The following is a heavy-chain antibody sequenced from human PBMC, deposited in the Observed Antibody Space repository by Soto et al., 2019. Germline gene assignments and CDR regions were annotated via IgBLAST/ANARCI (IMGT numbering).Heavy chain of an antibody. Sequence: EVQLVESGGGLVQPGGSLRLSCAASGLTLSDHYMEWVRRAPGKGLEWVGRTANKANRYTTDYAASVKGRFTISRDESKNSLSLEMNGLKTEDTAVYYCALDLTGYYYGMDVW. CDR1: GLTLSDHY. CDR3: ALDLTGYYYGMDV. J-gene: IGHJ6*01. V-gene: IGHV3-72*01. D-gene: IGHD7-27*01. CDR2: TANKANRYTT.